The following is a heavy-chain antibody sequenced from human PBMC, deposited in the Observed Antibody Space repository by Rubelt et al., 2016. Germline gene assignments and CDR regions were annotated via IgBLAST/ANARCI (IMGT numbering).Heavy chain of an antibody. Sequence: QLQLQESGPGLVQPSETLSPTCTVPVGSISSSSYYWGWLRQPPGKGLEWIGSIYYSGSTYYNPSLKSRVTISVDTSKNQFSLKLSSVTAADTAVDYWPRLRCSSGGRTDTDRWGRAGLVTIAS. CDR3: PRLRCSSGGRTDTDR. D-gene: IGHD2-2*01. CDR1: VGSISSSSYY. V-gene: IGHV4-39*01. J-gene: IGHJ4*02. CDR2: IYYSGST.